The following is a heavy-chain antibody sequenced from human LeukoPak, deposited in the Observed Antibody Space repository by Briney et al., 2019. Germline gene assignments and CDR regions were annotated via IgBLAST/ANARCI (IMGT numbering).Heavy chain of an antibody. D-gene: IGHD2-15*01. V-gene: IGHV3-21*01. J-gene: IGHJ6*02. CDR3: ARETSYCSGGSCYYGMDV. CDR1: GFTFSSYN. Sequence: GGSLRLSCAASGFTFSSYNINWVRQAPGKGLEWVSSITSGGSYIYYPDSVKGRFTISRDNAKNSLYLQMNSLRAEDTAVYYCARETSYCSGGSCYYGMDVWGQGTTVTVSS. CDR2: ITSGGSYI.